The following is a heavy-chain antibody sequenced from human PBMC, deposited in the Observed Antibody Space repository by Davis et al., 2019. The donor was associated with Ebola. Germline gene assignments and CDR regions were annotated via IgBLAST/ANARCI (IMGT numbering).Heavy chain of an antibody. D-gene: IGHD3-16*01. Sequence: MPSETLSLTCAVSGDFSGSRKWLNWVRQPPGEGLEWIGEIYDSGSIKYNPSLKSRVTMSVDKSKNQFSLKLTSLTAADTAVYYCAGGERIHGMDVWGKGTTVTVSS. J-gene: IGHJ6*04. V-gene: IGHV4-4*02. CDR1: GDFSGSRKW. CDR3: AGGERIHGMDV. CDR2: IYDSGSI.